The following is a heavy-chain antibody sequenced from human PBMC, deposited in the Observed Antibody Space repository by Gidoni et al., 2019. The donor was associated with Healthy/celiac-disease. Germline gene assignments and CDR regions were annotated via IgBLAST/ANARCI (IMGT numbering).Heavy chain of an antibody. V-gene: IGHV1-69*06. CDR1: GVTFSSYA. D-gene: IGHD3-3*01. Sequence: QVQLVQSGAEVKKPGSSVKVSCKASGVTFSSYAISWVRQAPGQGLEWMGGIIPIFGTANYAQKFQGRVTITADKSTSTAYMELSSLRSEDTAVYYCATGGAGYYDFWSGYYPSDYWGQGTLVTVSS. J-gene: IGHJ4*02. CDR3: ATGGAGYYDFWSGYYPSDY. CDR2: IIPIFGTA.